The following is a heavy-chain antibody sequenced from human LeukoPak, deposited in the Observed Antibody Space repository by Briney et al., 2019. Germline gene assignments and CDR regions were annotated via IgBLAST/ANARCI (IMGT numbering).Heavy chain of an antibody. Sequence: PSGTLSLTCAVSGGSISSSNWWSWVRQPPEKGLEWIGEIYHSGSTNYNPSLKSRVTISVDTSKKQFSLKLSSVTAADTAVYYCARHVGFITMVRGVINNNWFDPWGQGTLVTVSS. J-gene: IGHJ5*02. CDR1: GGSISSSNW. D-gene: IGHD3-10*01. CDR3: ARHVGFITMVRGVINNNWFDP. CDR2: IYHSGST. V-gene: IGHV4-4*02.